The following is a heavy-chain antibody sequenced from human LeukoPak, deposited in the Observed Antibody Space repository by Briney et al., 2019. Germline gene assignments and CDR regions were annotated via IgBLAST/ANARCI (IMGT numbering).Heavy chain of an antibody. CDR1: GGSISSDY. V-gene: IGHV4-4*07. CDR2: IHTSGSA. J-gene: IGHJ3*02. D-gene: IGHD6-19*01. CDR3: ATSVAVAGWLEGAFDI. Sequence: SETLSLTCTVSGGSISSDYWGWVRQPAGKGRQWGGRIHTSGSANYNPSLKSRVTMSLDTSKIQFSLKMRSVTAADTAVYYCATSVAVAGWLEGAFDIWGQGTLVTVSS.